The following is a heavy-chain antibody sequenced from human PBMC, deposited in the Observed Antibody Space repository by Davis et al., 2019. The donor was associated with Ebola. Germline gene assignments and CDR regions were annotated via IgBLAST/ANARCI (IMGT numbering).Heavy chain of an antibody. V-gene: IGHV3-21*01. D-gene: IGHD6-6*01. Sequence: GGSLRLSCAASGFIFSIYRMNWVRQAPGKGLEWVSSISSSSSYIYYTDSVKGRFTISRDNAKNSLYLQMNSLRAEDTAVYYCAREGDSSSGLNDAFDIWGQGTMVTVSS. CDR3: AREGDSSSGLNDAFDI. J-gene: IGHJ3*02. CDR1: GFIFSIYR. CDR2: ISSSSSYI.